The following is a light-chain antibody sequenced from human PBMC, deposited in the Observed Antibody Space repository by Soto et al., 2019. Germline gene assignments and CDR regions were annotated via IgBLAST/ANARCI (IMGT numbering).Light chain of an antibody. J-gene: IGKJ5*01. CDR1: LSVSVY. CDR3: HQRQYWPPIT. V-gene: IGKV3-11*01. Sequence: VVLTQSPATLSLSPGERATLSCRTSLSVSVYLDWYQQKPGQAPRLLISDASNRATGIPARFSGSGSGTDFTLTISSLELEDFAVYYGHQRQYWPPITFGQGTRLEIK. CDR2: DAS.